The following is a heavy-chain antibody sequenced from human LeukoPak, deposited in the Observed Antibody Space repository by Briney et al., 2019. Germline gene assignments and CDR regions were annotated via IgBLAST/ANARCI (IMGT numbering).Heavy chain of an antibody. J-gene: IGHJ4*02. CDR1: GSTFSYHW. V-gene: IGHV3-7*01. CDR3: AKDSYSKGDF. D-gene: IGHD6-13*01. CDR2: IKNDGAVK. Sequence: GGSLRLSCAASGSTFSYHWMTWVRQAPGKGLEWVANIKNDGAVKNYVDSVKGRFTISRDNAKNSLCLQMNSLRAEDTAVYYCAKDSYSKGDFWGQGVLVTVSS.